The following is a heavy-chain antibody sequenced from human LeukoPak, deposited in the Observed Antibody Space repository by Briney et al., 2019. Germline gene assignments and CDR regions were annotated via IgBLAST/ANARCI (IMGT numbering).Heavy chain of an antibody. D-gene: IGHD6-19*01. Sequence: PGGSLRLSCAASGFSFSSYAMNWVRQAPGKGLEWVSIIFGNGDTTYYADSVKGRFTVSRDNSKNTLYLQMNSLRAEDTAVYYCAKVPFSSGWYGRSFFDYWGQGTLVTVSS. CDR2: IFGNGDTT. CDR1: GFSFSSYA. J-gene: IGHJ4*02. V-gene: IGHV3-23*01. CDR3: AKVPFSSGWYGRSFFDY.